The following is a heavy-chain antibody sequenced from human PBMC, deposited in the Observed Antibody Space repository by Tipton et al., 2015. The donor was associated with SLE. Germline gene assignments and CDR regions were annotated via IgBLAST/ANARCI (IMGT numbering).Heavy chain of an antibody. CDR3: ARGREWNWSPYYTDV. CDR1: GGSIGNNY. D-gene: IGHD1-1*01. CDR2: FYTDGST. J-gene: IGHJ6*03. Sequence: LSLTCTVSGGSIGNNYWNWIRQSTGKGLEWIGRFYTDGSTRHKPSLESRLSPSLKTRLTMSVDTSRDQFSLTLNSVAAADTGIYYCARGREWNWSPYYTDVWGKGTTVTVSS. V-gene: IGHV4-4*07.